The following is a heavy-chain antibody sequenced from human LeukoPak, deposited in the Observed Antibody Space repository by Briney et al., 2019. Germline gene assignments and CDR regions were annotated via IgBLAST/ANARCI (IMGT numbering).Heavy chain of an antibody. V-gene: IGHV3-30*18. CDR3: AKDEYYYDSSGYYYYYYGMDV. J-gene: IGHJ6*02. Sequence: PGRSLRLSCAASGFTFSSYGMHWVRQAPGKGLEWVAVISYDGSNKYYADSVKGRFTISRDNSKNTLYLQMNSLRAEDTAVYYCAKDEYYYDSSGYYYYYYGMDVWGQGTLVTVSS. CDR2: ISYDGSNK. D-gene: IGHD3-22*01. CDR1: GFTFSSYG.